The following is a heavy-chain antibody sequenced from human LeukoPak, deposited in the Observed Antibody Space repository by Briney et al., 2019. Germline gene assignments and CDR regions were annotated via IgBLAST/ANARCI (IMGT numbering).Heavy chain of an antibody. J-gene: IGHJ6*04. D-gene: IGHD3-16*02. CDR2: INPNSGGT. CDR1: GYTFTVCY. Sequence: ASVKVSSKASGYTFTVCYMHWGRQAPGQGLEWMGWINPNSGGTNYEQKFQGWVTMTRDTSISTAYMELGRLRSDNTAVYYCARERLGELSPNYYYYYGMDVWGKGTTVTVSS. CDR3: ARERLGELSPNYYYYYGMDV. V-gene: IGHV1-2*04.